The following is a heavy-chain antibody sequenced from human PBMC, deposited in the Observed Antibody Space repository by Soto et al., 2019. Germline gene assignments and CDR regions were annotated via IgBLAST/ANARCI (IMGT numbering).Heavy chain of an antibody. CDR3: ARDVGDYGDYRTGSFDY. J-gene: IGHJ4*02. Sequence: QVQLVESGGGVVQPGRSLRLSCAASGFTFSSYAMHWVRQAPGKGLEWVAVISYDGSNKYYADSVKGRFTISRDNSKNTLYLQMNSRRAEDTAVYYCARDVGDYGDYRTGSFDYWGQGTLVTVSS. CDR1: GFTFSSYA. D-gene: IGHD4-17*01. CDR2: ISYDGSNK. V-gene: IGHV3-30-3*01.